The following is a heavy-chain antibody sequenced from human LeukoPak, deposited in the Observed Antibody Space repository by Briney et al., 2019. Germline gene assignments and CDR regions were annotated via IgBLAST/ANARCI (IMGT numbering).Heavy chain of an antibody. J-gene: IGHJ5*02. V-gene: IGHV1-69*13. Sequence: ASVKVSCKASGGTFSSYAISWVRQAPGQGLEWMGGIIPIFGTANYAQKFQGRVTITADESTSTAYMELSSLRSEDTAVYYCARRAVLMVYDSWFDPWGQGTLVTVSS. D-gene: IGHD2-8*01. CDR3: ARRAVLMVYDSWFDP. CDR2: IIPIFGTA. CDR1: GGTFSSYA.